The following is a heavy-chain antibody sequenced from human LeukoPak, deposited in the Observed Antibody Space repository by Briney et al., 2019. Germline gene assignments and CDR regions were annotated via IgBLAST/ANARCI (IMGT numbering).Heavy chain of an antibody. J-gene: IGHJ5*02. CDR1: GGSISSSSYY. CDR2: MYYSGRT. D-gene: IGHD6-19*01. V-gene: IGHV4-39*01. CDR3: ARWGLWQSPLDP. Sequence: SETLSLTCTVSGGSISSSSYYWGWIRQPPGKGLEWIGSMYYSGRTCYNPSLKSRVTISVDTSKNQFSLKLSSVTAADTAVYYCARWGLWQSPLDPWGQGTLVTVSS.